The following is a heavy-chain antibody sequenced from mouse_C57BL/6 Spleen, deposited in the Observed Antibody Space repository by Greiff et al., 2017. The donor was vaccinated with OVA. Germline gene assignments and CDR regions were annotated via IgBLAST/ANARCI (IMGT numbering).Heavy chain of an antibody. CDR3: ARGRILRPSYDMDY. CDR1: GYTFTSYW. J-gene: IGHJ4*01. V-gene: IGHV1-72*01. CDR2: IDPNTGGT. D-gene: IGHD1-2*01. Sequence: VQLQQPGAELVKPGASVTLSCKASGYTFTSYWMHWVKQRPGRGLEWIGRIDPNTGGTTYNEKFKSKATLTVDKPSRTAYMQLSSLTSEDSSVYYCARGRILRPSYDMDYWGQGTSVTVSS.